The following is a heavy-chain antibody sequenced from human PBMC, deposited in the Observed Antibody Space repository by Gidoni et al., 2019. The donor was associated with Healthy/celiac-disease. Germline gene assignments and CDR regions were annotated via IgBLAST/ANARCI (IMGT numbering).Heavy chain of an antibody. V-gene: IGHV1-69*04. CDR1: GGPFRTYA. CDR3: ARQYCSSTSCYARPFDY. Sequence: QVQLVQSRAAVKKPRSPVKVSCKASGGPFRTYAIRWVRQAPGQGLEWMGRITPLLGIANYAQKFQGKVTITADKSTSTAYMGLSSLRSEDTAVYYCARQYCSSTSCYARPFDYWGQGTLVTVSS. CDR2: ITPLLGIA. D-gene: IGHD2-2*01. J-gene: IGHJ4*02.